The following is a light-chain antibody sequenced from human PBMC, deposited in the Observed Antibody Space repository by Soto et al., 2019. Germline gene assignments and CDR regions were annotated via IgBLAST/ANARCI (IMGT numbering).Light chain of an antibody. V-gene: IGKV1-27*01. CDR2: AAS. CDR3: QKYDSAPWT. Sequence: DIKMTQSPSSLSASARDRVTITCRASQGISNYLAWYQQKPGKVPKLLIYAASTLQSGVPSRFSGSGSGTDFTLTISSLQPEDVATYYCQKYDSAPWTFGQGTKVEIK. J-gene: IGKJ1*01. CDR1: QGISNY.